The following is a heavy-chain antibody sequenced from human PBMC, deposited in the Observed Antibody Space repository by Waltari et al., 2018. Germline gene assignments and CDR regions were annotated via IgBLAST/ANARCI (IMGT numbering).Heavy chain of an antibody. J-gene: IGHJ4*02. CDR3: ARHAGYSSGWYLN. V-gene: IGHV4-39*01. CDR2: LYYSGST. D-gene: IGHD6-19*01. Sequence: QLQLQESGPGLVKPSETLSLTCTVSGGSISSSSYYWGWIRQPPGKGLEWIGSLYYSGSTYYNPALKSRVTMSVDTSKNQFSLKLSSVTAADTAVYYCARHAGYSSGWYLNWGQGTLVTVSS. CDR1: GGSISSSSYY.